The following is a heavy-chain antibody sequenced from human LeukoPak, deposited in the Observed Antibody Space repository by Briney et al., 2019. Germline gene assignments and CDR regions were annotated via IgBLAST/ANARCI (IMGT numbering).Heavy chain of an antibody. D-gene: IGHD3-10*01. Sequence: TGGSLRLSCAASGFTFSSYWMHWVRQTPGKGLVWVSRINGDGSTTNYADSVKGRFTISRDNAKNTLYLQMNSLRAEDTAVYYCAKDHYVSGRYDAFDIWGQGTMVTVSS. CDR1: GFTFSSYW. CDR2: INGDGSTT. J-gene: IGHJ3*02. V-gene: IGHV3-74*01. CDR3: AKDHYVSGRYDAFDI.